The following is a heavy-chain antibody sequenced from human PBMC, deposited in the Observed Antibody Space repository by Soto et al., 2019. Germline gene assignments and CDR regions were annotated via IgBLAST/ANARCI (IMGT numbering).Heavy chain of an antibody. J-gene: IGHJ4*02. Sequence: QVQLVQSGGEVKKPGASVNISCKATGYTFISYSITWVRQAPGQGLEWMGWISTYNGNTKYAQSLQGRVTLTRATSTNTAFMEIRGLRSYDTAIYYCAREGAHSTGWYDYFDQWGQGTLVGVSS. V-gene: IGHV1-18*04. CDR1: GYTFISYS. D-gene: IGHD6-13*01. CDR2: ISTYNGNT. CDR3: AREGAHSTGWYDYFDQ.